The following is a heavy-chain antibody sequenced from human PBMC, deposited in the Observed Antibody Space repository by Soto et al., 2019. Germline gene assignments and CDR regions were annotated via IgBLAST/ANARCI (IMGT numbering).Heavy chain of an antibody. CDR1: GFTFSSYG. CDR3: AKDQAILGVVIPYGMDV. J-gene: IGHJ6*02. V-gene: IGHV3-30*18. CDR2: ISYDGSNK. Sequence: GGSLRLSCAASGFTFSSYGMHWVRQAPGKGLEWVAVISYDGSNKYYADSVKGRFTISRDNSKNTLYLQMNSLRAEDTAVYYCAKDQAILGVVIPYGMDVGGQGTTVTVSS. D-gene: IGHD3-3*01.